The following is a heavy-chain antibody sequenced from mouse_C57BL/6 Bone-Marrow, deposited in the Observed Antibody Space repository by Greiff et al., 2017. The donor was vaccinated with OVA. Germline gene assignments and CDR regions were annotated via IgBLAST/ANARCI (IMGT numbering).Heavy chain of an antibody. CDR2: IHPNSGST. Sequence: VQLQQPGAELVKPGASVKLSCKASGYTFTSYWMHWVKQRPGQGLEWIGMIHPNSGSTNYNEKFKSKATLTVAKSSSTAYMQLSSLTSEDSAVYYCARLDGYPTWFAYWGQGTLVTVSA. J-gene: IGHJ3*01. V-gene: IGHV1-64*01. CDR3: ARLDGYPTWFAY. D-gene: IGHD2-3*01. CDR1: GYTFTSYW.